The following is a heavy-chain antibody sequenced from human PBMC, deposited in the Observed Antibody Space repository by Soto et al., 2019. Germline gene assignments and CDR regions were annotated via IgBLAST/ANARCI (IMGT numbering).Heavy chain of an antibody. J-gene: IGHJ4*02. CDR3: ARGRYGDY. CDR1: GYTFTSYG. Sequence: QVHLVQSGAEVKKPGASVKVSCKASGYTFTSYGITWVRQAPGQGLEWMGWISAHSGNTDYAQKLQGRVIVTRDTSTSTAYMELRCLISDDTAVYYCARGRYGDYWGQGALVTVSS. V-gene: IGHV1-18*01. CDR2: ISAHSGNT. D-gene: IGHD1-1*01.